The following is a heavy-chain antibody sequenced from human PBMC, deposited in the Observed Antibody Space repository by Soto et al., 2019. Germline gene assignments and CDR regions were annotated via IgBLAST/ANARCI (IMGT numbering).Heavy chain of an antibody. CDR3: AREDFYGSGSYSY. D-gene: IGHD3-10*01. V-gene: IGHV1-8*01. CDR2: MNPNSGNT. Sequence: QVQLVQSGAEVKKPGASVKVSCKASGYTFTSYNINWVRQATGQGLEWMGWMNPNSGNTGFAQKFQGRVAMTRSTSRSTAYMELSSLNSDDTAVYFCAREDFYGSGSYSYWGQGTLVTVSS. J-gene: IGHJ4*02. CDR1: GYTFTSYN.